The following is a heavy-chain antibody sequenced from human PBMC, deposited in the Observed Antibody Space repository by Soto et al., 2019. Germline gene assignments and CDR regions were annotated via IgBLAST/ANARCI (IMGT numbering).Heavy chain of an antibody. Sequence: SETLSLTCTVSGGSISSGGYYWSWIRQPPGKGLEWIGSIYYSGSTYYNPSLKSRVTISVDTSKNQFSLKLSSVTAADTAVYYCARHPLRGSAYYYYYYMDVWGKGTTVTVSS. V-gene: IGHV4-39*01. CDR2: IYYSGST. D-gene: IGHD3-10*01. CDR3: ARHPLRGSAYYYYYYMDV. CDR1: GGSISSGGYY. J-gene: IGHJ6*03.